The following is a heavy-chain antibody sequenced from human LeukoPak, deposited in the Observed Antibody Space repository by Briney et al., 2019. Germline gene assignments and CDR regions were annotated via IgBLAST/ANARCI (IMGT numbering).Heavy chain of an antibody. J-gene: IGHJ4*02. CDR2: INTSGGST. CDR1: GFTFSSYA. D-gene: IGHD3-22*01. Sequence: GESLRLSCAASGFTFSSYAMSWVRQAPGKGLEWVSGINTSGGSTAYADSVKGRFTISRDNPRNTLYMQMNSLRAEDTALYYCAIMHPYYDGNGYWVQWGQGTLVAVSS. V-gene: IGHV3-23*01. CDR3: AIMHPYYDGNGYWVQ.